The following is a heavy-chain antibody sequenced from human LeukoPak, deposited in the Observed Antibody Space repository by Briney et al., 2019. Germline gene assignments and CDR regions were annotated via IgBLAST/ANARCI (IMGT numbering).Heavy chain of an antibody. CDR3: VRDGDGDYPVDS. CDR1: GFRFSSYW. V-gene: IGHV3-74*01. J-gene: IGHJ4*02. CDR2: IDSYGSGT. Sequence: GGSLRLSCAASGFRFSSYWMHWVRQAPGKGLVWVSRIDSYGSGTTYADSVKGRFTISRDNAKNTLYLQMNSLSAEDTAIYYCVRDGDGDYPVDSWGQGTLVTVSS. D-gene: IGHD4-17*01.